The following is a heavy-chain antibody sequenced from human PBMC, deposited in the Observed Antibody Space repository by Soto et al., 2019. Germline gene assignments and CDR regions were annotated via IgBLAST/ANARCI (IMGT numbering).Heavy chain of an antibody. J-gene: IGHJ4*02. V-gene: IGHV3-33*01. Sequence: QVQLVESGGGVVQPGRSLRLSCAASGFTFSSYGMHWVRQAPGKGLEWVAVIWYDGSNKYYADSVKGRFTISRDNSKNTLYLQMNSLRAEDTAVYYCARDRGGELLPARFDYWGQGTLVTVSS. CDR1: GFTFSSYG. D-gene: IGHD1-26*01. CDR2: IWYDGSNK. CDR3: ARDRGGELLPARFDY.